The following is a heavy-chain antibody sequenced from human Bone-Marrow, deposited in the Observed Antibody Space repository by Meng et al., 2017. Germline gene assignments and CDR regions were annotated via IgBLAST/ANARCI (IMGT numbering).Heavy chain of an antibody. J-gene: IGHJ3*02. Sequence: GESLKISCAASGFTFSSYEMHWVRQAPGKGLEWVSYISGSGRDIYYADSVKGRFTISRDNAKNSLYLQMNSLRVEDTAVYYCARVPQPNYDFWSGYSNDAFDIWGQGTMVTVSS. CDR3: ARVPQPNYDFWSGYSNDAFDI. CDR1: GFTFSSYE. D-gene: IGHD3-3*01. CDR2: ISGSGRDI. V-gene: IGHV3-48*03.